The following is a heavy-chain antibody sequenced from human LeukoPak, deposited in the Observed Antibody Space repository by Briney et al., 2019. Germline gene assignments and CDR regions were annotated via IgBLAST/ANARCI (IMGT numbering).Heavy chain of an antibody. Sequence: ASVKVSCKASGYTFTGYYMHWVRQAPGQGLEWLGWISAYNGNTNYAQNLQGRVTMTRDTSISTAYMELSRLRSDDTAVYYCAREETGDGGPDYWGQGTLVTVSS. CDR1: GYTFTGYY. D-gene: IGHD7-27*01. V-gene: IGHV1-2*02. CDR3: AREETGDGGPDY. J-gene: IGHJ4*02. CDR2: ISAYNGNT.